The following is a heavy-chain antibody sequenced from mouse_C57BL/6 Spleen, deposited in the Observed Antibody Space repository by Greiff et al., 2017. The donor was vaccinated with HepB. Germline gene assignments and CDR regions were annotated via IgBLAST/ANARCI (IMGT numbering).Heavy chain of an antibody. V-gene: IGHV5-6*01. CDR3: ARQSLSSAMDY. D-gene: IGHD3-1*01. Sequence: EVHLVESGGDLVKPGGSLKLSCAASGFTFSSYGMSWVRQTPDKRLEWVATISSGGSYTYYPDSVKGRFTISRDNAKNTLYLQMSSLKSEDTAMYYCARQSLSSAMDYWGQGTSVTVSS. J-gene: IGHJ4*01. CDR1: GFTFSSYG. CDR2: ISSGGSYT.